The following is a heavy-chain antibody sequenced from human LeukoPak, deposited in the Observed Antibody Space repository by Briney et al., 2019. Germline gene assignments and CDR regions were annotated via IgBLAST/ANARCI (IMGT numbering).Heavy chain of an antibody. CDR1: GFTFSSYG. V-gene: IGHV3-30*02. Sequence: GGSLRLSCAPSGFTFSSYGMHWVRQAPGEGPGWVAFILYDGSNKYYGDSVKGRLTISRENSKNTLYLQMNSMRNEDTAVYFCGGYNYGRRPPFDVWGQGTMVTVSS. D-gene: IGHD5-18*01. J-gene: IGHJ3*01. CDR2: ILYDGSNK. CDR3: GGYNYGRRPPFDV.